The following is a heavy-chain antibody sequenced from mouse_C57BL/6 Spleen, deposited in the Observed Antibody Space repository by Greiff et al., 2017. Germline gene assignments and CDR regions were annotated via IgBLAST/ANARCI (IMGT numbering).Heavy chain of an antibody. D-gene: IGHD2-5*01. CDR2: INPYNGGT. J-gene: IGHJ2*01. V-gene: IGHV1-19*01. CDR3: ARGYSNYPYFDY. Sequence: VQLQQSGPVLVKPGASVKMSCKASGYTFTDYYMNWVKQSHGKSLEWIGVINPYNGGTSYNQKFKGKATLTVDKSSSTAYMELNSLTSEDSAVYYCARGYSNYPYFDYWGQGTTLTVSS. CDR1: GYTFTDYY.